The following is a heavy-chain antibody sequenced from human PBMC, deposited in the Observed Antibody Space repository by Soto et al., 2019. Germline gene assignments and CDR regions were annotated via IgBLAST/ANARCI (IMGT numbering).Heavy chain of an antibody. V-gene: IGHV1-2*04. Sequence: ASVKVSCKASGYTFTRYYIHRVRQAPGQGLEWMGWINPNSGGTNYAQKFQGWVTMTRDTSISTAYMELSRLRSDDTAVYYCASGDAGNAFDIWGQGTMVTVSS. CDR2: INPNSGGT. D-gene: IGHD2-21*02. CDR3: ASGDAGNAFDI. CDR1: GYTFTRYY. J-gene: IGHJ3*02.